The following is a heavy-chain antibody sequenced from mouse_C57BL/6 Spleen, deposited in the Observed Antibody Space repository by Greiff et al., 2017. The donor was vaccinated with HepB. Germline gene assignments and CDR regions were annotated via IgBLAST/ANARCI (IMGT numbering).Heavy chain of an antibody. Sequence: EVQVVESGGGLVKPGGSLKLSCAASGFTFSDYGMHWVRQAPEKGLEWVAYISSGSSTIYYADTVKGRFTISRDNAKNTLFLQMPSLRSEDTAMYYCARTAYAMDYWGQGTSVTVSS. CDR1: GFTFSDYG. CDR3: ARTAYAMDY. V-gene: IGHV5-17*01. CDR2: ISSGSSTI. J-gene: IGHJ4*01.